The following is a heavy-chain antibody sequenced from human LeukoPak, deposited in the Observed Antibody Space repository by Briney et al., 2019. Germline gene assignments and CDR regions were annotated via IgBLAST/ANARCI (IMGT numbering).Heavy chain of an antibody. CDR1: GFTFSSYW. V-gene: IGHV3-7*05. D-gene: IGHD3-22*01. Sequence: GGSLRLSCAASGFTFSSYWMSWVRQAPGKGLEWVANIKQDGSEKYYVDSVKGRFTISRDNAKNSLYLEMNSLRAEDTAVYYCTHYYDSSGYYGAFDIWGQGTMVTVSS. CDR3: THYYDSSGYYGAFDI. CDR2: IKQDGSEK. J-gene: IGHJ3*02.